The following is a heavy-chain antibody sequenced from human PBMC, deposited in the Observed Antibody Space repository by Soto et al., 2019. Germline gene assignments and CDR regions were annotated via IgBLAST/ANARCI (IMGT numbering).Heavy chain of an antibody. D-gene: IGHD3-22*01. J-gene: IGHJ4*02. Sequence: SVKVSCKASGGTFSSYTISWVRQAPGQGLEWIVRIIPILCIANYAQKFQGRVTITADKSTSTAYMELSSLRSEDTAVYYCARHTYYYDSSGYYPLDYWGQGTLVTVSS. CDR1: GGTFSSYT. CDR3: ARHTYYYDSSGYYPLDY. V-gene: IGHV1-69*02. CDR2: IIPILCIA.